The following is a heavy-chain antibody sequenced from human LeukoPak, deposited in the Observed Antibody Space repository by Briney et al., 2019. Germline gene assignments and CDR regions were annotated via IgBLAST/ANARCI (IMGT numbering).Heavy chain of an antibody. J-gene: IGHJ3*02. Sequence: GGSLRLSCVASGFTFSSYAMSWVRQAPGKGLEWVSAISGSGGSTYYADSVKGRFTISRDNSKNTLYLQMNSLRAEDTAVYYCAKDRTLLWFGESPDAFDIWGQGTMVTVSS. D-gene: IGHD3-10*01. V-gene: IGHV3-23*01. CDR1: GFTFSSYA. CDR3: AKDRTLLWFGESPDAFDI. CDR2: ISGSGGST.